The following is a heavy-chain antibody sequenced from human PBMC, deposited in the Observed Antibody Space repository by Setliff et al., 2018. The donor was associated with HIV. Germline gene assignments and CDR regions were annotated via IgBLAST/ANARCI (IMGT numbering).Heavy chain of an antibody. V-gene: IGHV3-30*07. Sequence: GGSLRLSCAASGFTFSSYAMHWVRQAPGKGLEWVAVISYDGSDKYYLDSVKGRFTISRDNSKNTLYLQMNNLRPEDTAVYYCAKDFQWSTVNTPLNYQYGMDVWGQGTTVTVS. CDR3: AKDFQWSTVNTPLNYQYGMDV. CDR1: GFTFSSYA. D-gene: IGHD4-17*01. CDR2: ISYDGSDK. J-gene: IGHJ6*02.